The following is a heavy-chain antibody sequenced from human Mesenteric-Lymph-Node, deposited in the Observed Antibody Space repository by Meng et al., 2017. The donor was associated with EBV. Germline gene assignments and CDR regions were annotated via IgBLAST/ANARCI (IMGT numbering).Heavy chain of an antibody. V-gene: IGHV3-74*01. D-gene: IGHD2-21*01. CDR3: ARDLAGIEGRPLDS. CDR2: IKSDGSGT. CDR1: GFTFSAYW. Sequence: EVQLVESGGGLVQPGGSLRLSCVASGFTFSAYWIHWVRQAPGKGLEWVSYIKSDGSGTGYADSVKGRFTVSRDNAKNTMSLQMNSLRVEDTAVYYCARDLAGIEGRPLDSWGQGTLVTVSS. J-gene: IGHJ4*02.